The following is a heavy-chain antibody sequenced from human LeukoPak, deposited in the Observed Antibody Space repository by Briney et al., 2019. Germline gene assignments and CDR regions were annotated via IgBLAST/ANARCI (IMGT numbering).Heavy chain of an antibody. CDR3: ARVASQSGYDFWSGRGLDYYYYYYMDV. Sequence: SETLPLTCTVSGGSISSYYWSWIRQPPGKGLEWIGYIYYSGSTNYNPSLKSRVTISVDTSKNQFSLKLSSVTAADTAVYYCARVASQSGYDFWSGRGLDYYYYYYMDVWGKGTTVTVSS. D-gene: IGHD3-3*01. J-gene: IGHJ6*03. V-gene: IGHV4-59*01. CDR1: GGSISSYY. CDR2: IYYSGST.